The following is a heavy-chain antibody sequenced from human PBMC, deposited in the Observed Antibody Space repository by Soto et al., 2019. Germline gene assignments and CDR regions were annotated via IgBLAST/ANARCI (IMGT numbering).Heavy chain of an antibody. J-gene: IGHJ4*02. CDR2: ISSDTTTT. V-gene: IGHV3-48*01. CDR1: GFPFSSYA. D-gene: IGHD4-4*01. Sequence: PGGSLRLSCAASGFPFSSYAMNWVRQAPGKGLEWVSYISSDTTTTSYADSVKGRFTISRDNAKNSLYLQMNSLRAEDTAVYYCAKDWDYSNYERIDYWGQGTLVTVSS. CDR3: AKDWDYSNYERIDY.